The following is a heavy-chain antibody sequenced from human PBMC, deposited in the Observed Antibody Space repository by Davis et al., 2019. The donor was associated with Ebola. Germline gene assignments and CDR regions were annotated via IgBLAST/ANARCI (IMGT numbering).Heavy chain of an antibody. CDR2: ISGSGGST. CDR3: ARSSIAARPGYYYGMDV. CDR1: GFTFSSYA. V-gene: IGHV3-23*01. Sequence: GESLKISCAASGFTFSSYAMSWVRQAPGKGLEWVSAISGSGGSTYYADSVKGRFTIPRDNAKNSLYLQMNSLRAEDTAVYYCARSSIAARPGYYYGMDVWGQGTTVTVSS. J-gene: IGHJ6*02. D-gene: IGHD6-6*01.